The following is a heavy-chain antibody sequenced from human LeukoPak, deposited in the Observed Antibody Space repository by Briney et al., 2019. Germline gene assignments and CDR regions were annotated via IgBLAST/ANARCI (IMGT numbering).Heavy chain of an antibody. D-gene: IGHD3-22*01. J-gene: IGHJ4*02. V-gene: IGHV3-23*01. CDR2: ISGGSGST. CDR3: AKGTGYYYDTSGLFDY. Sequence: PGGSLRLSCAASGFTFSSYAMSWVRQAPGKGLAWVSTISGGSGSTYCADSVKGRFTISRDNSKNTLYLQMNSLRAEDTAVYYCAKGTGYYYDTSGLFDYWGQGTLVTVSS. CDR1: GFTFSSYA.